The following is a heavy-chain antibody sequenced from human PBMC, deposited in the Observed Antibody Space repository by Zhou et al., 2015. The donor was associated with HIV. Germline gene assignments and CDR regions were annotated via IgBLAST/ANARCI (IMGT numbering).Heavy chain of an antibody. CDR1: GYTFTSYD. Sequence: QVQLVQSGAEVKKPGASVKVSCKASGYTFTSYDINWVRQATGQGLEWMGWMNPNSGNTGYAQKFQGRVTMTRNTSISTAYMELSSLRSEDTAVYYCARGGYCSSTSCYDHQTPYYYYYMDVWGKGTTVTVSS. D-gene: IGHD2-2*01. J-gene: IGHJ6*03. CDR2: MNPNSGNT. CDR3: ARGGYCSSTSCYDHQTPYYYYYMDV. V-gene: IGHV1-8*01.